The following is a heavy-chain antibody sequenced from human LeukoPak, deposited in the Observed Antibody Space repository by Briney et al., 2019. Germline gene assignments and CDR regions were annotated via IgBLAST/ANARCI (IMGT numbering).Heavy chain of an antibody. CDR3: ARDGGDYYGSGTYYNGRFDY. Sequence: ASVKVSCKASGYSFTSYGISWVRRAPGQGLEWMGWISAYNGNTNYAQKLQGRVTMTTDTSTSTAYMELRSLRSDDTAVYYCARDGGDYYGSGTYYNGRFDYWGQGTLVTVSS. V-gene: IGHV1-18*01. CDR1: GYSFTSYG. J-gene: IGHJ4*02. CDR2: ISAYNGNT. D-gene: IGHD3-10*01.